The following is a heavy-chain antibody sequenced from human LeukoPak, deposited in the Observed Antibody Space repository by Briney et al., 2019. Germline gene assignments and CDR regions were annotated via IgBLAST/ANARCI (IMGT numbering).Heavy chain of an antibody. J-gene: IGHJ4*02. V-gene: IGHV4-61*08. CDR2: IYYSGST. CDR1: GGSISSGGYS. Sequence: SETLSLTCAVSGGSISSGGYSWSWIRQPPGKGLEWIGYIYYSGSTYYNPSLKSRVTISVDTSKNQFSLKLSSVTAADTVLYYCARENGYRYDYWGQGTLVTVSS. CDR3: ARENGYRYDY. D-gene: IGHD5-18*01.